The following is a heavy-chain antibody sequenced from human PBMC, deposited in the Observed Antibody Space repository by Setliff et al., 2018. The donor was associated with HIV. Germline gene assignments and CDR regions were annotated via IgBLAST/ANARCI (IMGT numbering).Heavy chain of an antibody. CDR2: IKQDGSEK. CDR3: ARDFPPKPMVRGVIDDYFDY. V-gene: IGHV3-7*03. CDR1: GFTFSSYW. Sequence: GESLKISCAASGFTFSSYWMSWVRQAPGKGLEWVANIKQDGSEKYYVDSVKGRFTISRYNAKNSLYLQMNSLRAEDTAVYYCARDFPPKPMVRGVIDDYFDYWGQGTLVTV. D-gene: IGHD3-10*01. J-gene: IGHJ4*02.